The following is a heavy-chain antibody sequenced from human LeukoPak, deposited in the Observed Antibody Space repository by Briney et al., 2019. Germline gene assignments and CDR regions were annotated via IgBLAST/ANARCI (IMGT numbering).Heavy chain of an antibody. Sequence: PGGSLRLSCAASGFTFGNYAMSWVRQAPGKGLEWVSAISGSGSSTYYADSVKGRFTISRDNSKNTLYLQMNSLRAEDSAVYYSSKSTLVLMVYANDYWGQGTLVTVSS. CDR3: SKSTLVLMVYANDY. CDR2: ISGSGSST. D-gene: IGHD2-8*01. V-gene: IGHV3-23*01. CDR1: GFTFGNYA. J-gene: IGHJ4*02.